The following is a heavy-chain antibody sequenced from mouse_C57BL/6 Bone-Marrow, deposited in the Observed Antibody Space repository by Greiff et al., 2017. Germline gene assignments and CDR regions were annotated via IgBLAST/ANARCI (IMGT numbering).Heavy chain of an antibody. V-gene: IGHV14-1*02. J-gene: IGHJ1*03. CDR3: TATVPTTGRDFCV. Sequence: EVQLQQSGAELVRPGASVTLSCTASGYTFTDYYMHWVKQRTEQGLEWIGDIDPENGDTTYNQKFQGKAILTADTSSSTAYLELSSLTSEDSAVYYCTATVPTTGRDFCVWGTGTTVTVAS. D-gene: IGHD1-1*01. CDR2: IDPENGDT. CDR1: GYTFTDYY.